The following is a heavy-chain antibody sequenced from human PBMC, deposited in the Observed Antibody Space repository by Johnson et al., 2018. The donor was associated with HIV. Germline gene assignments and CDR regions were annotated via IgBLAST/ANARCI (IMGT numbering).Heavy chain of an antibody. J-gene: IGHJ3*02. CDR2: IGAAGDT. V-gene: IGHV3-13*01. CDR1: GFTVNDYG. D-gene: IGHD3-22*01. Sequence: VQLVESGGGVRRPGGSLRLSCVDSGFTVNDYGMSWVRQGPGKGLEWVSAIGAAGDTYYPGSVKGRFTISRENAKNSLYLQMNSLRAGDTAVYYCARGLGSYSSGYPMLDAFDIWGQGTMVTVSS. CDR3: ARGLGSYSSGYPMLDAFDI.